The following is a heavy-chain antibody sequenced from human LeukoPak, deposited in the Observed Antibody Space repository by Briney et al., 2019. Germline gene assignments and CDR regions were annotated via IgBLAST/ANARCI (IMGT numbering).Heavy chain of an antibody. CDR1: GFTFSSYG. V-gene: IGHV3-30*02. CDR3: ARVIMGSSYPFDY. D-gene: IGHD6-6*01. J-gene: IGHJ4*02. Sequence: GGSLRLSCAASGFTFSSYGMHWVRQAPGKGLEWVAFIRYDGSNKYYADSVRGRFTISRDNSKNTLYLQMNSLRAEDTAVYYCARVIMGSSYPFDYWGQGTLVTVSS. CDR2: IRYDGSNK.